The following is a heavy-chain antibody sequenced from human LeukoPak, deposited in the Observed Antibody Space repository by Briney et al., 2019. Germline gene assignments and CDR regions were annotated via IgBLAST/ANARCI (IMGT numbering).Heavy chain of an antibody. J-gene: IGHJ4*02. D-gene: IGHD1-26*01. CDR1: GYTFTGYY. V-gene: IGHV1-2*02. CDR3: AREAPGSYYSDY. CDR2: INPNSGGA. Sequence: GASVKVSCKASGYTFTGYYMHWVRQAPGQGLEWMGCINPNSGGANYAQKFQGRVTMTRDTSISTAYMELSRLRSDDTAVYYCAREAPGSYYSDYWGQGTLVTVSS.